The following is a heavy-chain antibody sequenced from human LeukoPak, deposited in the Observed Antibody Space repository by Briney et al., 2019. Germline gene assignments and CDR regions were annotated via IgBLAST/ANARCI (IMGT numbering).Heavy chain of an antibody. J-gene: IGHJ6*02. CDR1: GGSISSYY. Sequence: SETLSLTCTVPGGSISSYYWSWIRQPAGKGLEWIGRIYTSGSTSYNPSLKSRVTMSVDTSKNQFSLKLSSVTAADAAVYYCARGSVHYGMDVWGQGTTVTVSS. CDR2: IYTSGST. D-gene: IGHD2-15*01. V-gene: IGHV4-4*07. CDR3: ARGSVHYGMDV.